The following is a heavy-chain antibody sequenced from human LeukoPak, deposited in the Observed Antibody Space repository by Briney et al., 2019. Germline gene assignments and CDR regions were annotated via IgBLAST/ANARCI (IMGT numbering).Heavy chain of an antibody. V-gene: IGHV1-18*01. CDR2: ISAYNGNT. Sequence: ASAKVSCKASGYTFTSYGISWVRQAPGQGLEWMGWISAYNGNTNYAQKLQGRVTMTTDTSTSTAYMELRSLRSDDTAVYYCARGPTPEPILLWFGNYYYYGMDVWGQGTTVTVSS. J-gene: IGHJ6*02. CDR3: ARGPTPEPILLWFGNYYYYGMDV. CDR1: GYTFTSYG. D-gene: IGHD3-10*01.